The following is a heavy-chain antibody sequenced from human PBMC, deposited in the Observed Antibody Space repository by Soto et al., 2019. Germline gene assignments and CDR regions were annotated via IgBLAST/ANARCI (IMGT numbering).Heavy chain of an antibody. CDR3: ARCGYCTNGVCLTYGMEV. Sequence: SETLSLTCTVSGGSISSSSYYWGWIRQPPGKGLEWIGSIYYSGSTYYNPSLKSRVTISVDTSKNQFSLKLSSVTAADTAVYYCARCGYCTNGVCLTYGMEVWCQGTTVTVSS. D-gene: IGHD2-8*01. J-gene: IGHJ6*02. V-gene: IGHV4-39*01. CDR2: IYYSGST. CDR1: GGSISSSSYY.